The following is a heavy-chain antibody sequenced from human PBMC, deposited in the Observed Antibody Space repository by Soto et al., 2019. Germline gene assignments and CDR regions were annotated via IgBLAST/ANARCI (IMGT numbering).Heavy chain of an antibody. J-gene: IGHJ4*02. CDR1: GYTLTGYY. Sequence: SVKVSCRASGYTLTGYYMHWGRQAPGQGLEWMGWINPNSGGTNYAQKFQGRVTMTRDTSISTAYMELSRLRSDDTAVYYCARDPYGDYVYDYWGQGTLVTVYS. D-gene: IGHD4-17*01. CDR3: ARDPYGDYVYDY. CDR2: INPNSGGT. V-gene: IGHV1-2*02.